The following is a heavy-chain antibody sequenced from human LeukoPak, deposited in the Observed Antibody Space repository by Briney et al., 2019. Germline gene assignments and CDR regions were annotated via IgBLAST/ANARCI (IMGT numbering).Heavy chain of an antibody. J-gene: IGHJ6*03. Sequence: GGSLRLSCAASGFTFSGSAMHWVRQASGKGLEWIGRIRSKANSYATAYAASVKGRFTISRDDSKDTAYLQMNSLKTEDTAVYYCTSSSQYCSGGSCYYDYYYMDVWGKGTTVTVSS. CDR3: TSSSQYCSGGSCYYDYYYMDV. CDR1: GFTFSGSA. CDR2: IRSKANSYAT. D-gene: IGHD2-15*01. V-gene: IGHV3-73*01.